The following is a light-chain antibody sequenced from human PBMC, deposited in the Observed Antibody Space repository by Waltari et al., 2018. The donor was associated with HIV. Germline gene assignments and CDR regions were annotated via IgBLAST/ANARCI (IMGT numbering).Light chain of an antibody. CDR2: QDS. V-gene: IGLV3-1*01. CDR3: QAWDSSTEGYV. J-gene: IGLJ1*01. Sequence: SYELTPPPSVSVSPGHTASIPCSGDDLGENYACWYQQKPGQSPVLVIYQDSKRPSGTPERFSGSNAGNTATLTISGTQAMDEADYYCQAWDSSTEGYVFGTGTKVTVL. CDR1: DLGENY.